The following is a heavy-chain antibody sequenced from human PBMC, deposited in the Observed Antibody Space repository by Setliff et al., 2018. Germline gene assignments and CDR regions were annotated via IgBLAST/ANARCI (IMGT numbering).Heavy chain of an antibody. Sequence: GGSLRLSCAASGFTLSDHYMDWVRQAPGKGLEWVGRSRNKGNSYSTEYAASVKGRFTISRDDSKNSLYLQMDSLKTEDTAVYYCTRARDRSGASCYDFDYWGQGTLVTVSS. CDR3: TRARDRSGASCYDFDY. CDR1: GFTLSDHY. V-gene: IGHV3-72*01. CDR2: SRNKGNSYST. D-gene: IGHD2-15*01. J-gene: IGHJ4*02.